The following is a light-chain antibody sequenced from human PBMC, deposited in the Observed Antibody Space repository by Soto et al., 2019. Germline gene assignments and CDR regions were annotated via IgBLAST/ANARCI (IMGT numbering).Light chain of an antibody. CDR3: QQNYGTPGT. Sequence: DIQLTQSQSSLSASVGDRITITCRSSQSISRYLNWYQQRPGTAPKFLIFGANSLQSGVPSRFSGSGSGTEFTLTISSLQPEDFATYYCQQNYGTPGTFGQGTKVDVK. J-gene: IGKJ1*01. CDR1: QSISRY. CDR2: GAN. V-gene: IGKV1-39*01.